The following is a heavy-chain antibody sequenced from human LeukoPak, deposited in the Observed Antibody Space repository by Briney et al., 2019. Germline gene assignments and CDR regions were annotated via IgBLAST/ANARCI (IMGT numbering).Heavy chain of an antibody. Sequence: PSETLPLTCTVSGGSISSGDYYWSWIRQPPGKGLEWIGYIYYSGGTYYNPSLKSRVTISVDTSKNQFSLKLSSVTAADTAVYYCARAAPPAHFDYWGQGTLVTVSS. CDR2: IYYSGGT. D-gene: IGHD2-2*01. CDR3: ARAAPPAHFDY. J-gene: IGHJ4*02. V-gene: IGHV4-30-4*01. CDR1: GGSISSGDYY.